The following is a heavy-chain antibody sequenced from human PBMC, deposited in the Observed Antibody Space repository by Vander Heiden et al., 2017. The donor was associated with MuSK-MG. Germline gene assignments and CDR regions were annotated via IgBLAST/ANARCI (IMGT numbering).Heavy chain of an antibody. J-gene: IGHJ4*02. V-gene: IGHV3-7*01. D-gene: IGHD2-8*01. Sequence: EVQLVESGGGLVQPGGSLRLSCAASGFTFSNYWMSWVRQAPGKGLGWVANIKQDGTEKYYVDSVKGRFTISRDNAKNSLSLQLNSLRAEDTAVYYCASGQTNSYWGQGTLVTVSS. CDR1: GFTFSNYW. CDR2: IKQDGTEK. CDR3: ASGQTNSY.